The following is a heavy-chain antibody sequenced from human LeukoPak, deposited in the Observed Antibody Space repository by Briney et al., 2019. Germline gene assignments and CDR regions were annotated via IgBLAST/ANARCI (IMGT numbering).Heavy chain of an antibody. CDR1: GFTFSSYW. CDR3: ARELFGDFWSGYYANWFDP. V-gene: IGHV3-74*01. J-gene: IGHJ5*02. Sequence: GGSLRLSCAASGFTFSSYWMHWVRQAPGKGLVWVSRINRDGSSTSYADSVKGRFTISRDNAKNTLYLQMNSLRAEDTAVYYCARELFGDFWSGYYANWFDPWGQGTLVTVSS. CDR2: INRDGSST. D-gene: IGHD3-3*01.